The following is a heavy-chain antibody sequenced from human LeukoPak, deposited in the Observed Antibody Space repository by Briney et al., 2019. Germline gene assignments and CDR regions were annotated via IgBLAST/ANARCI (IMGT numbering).Heavy chain of an antibody. CDR2: VFDSGST. Sequence: PSETLSLTCTVSGGSMTTHHWNWIRQTPGKGLEWIGYVFDSGSTNYNPSLKSRVTISVDTSKNQFSLKLSSVTAADTAVYYCARYITMVRGVIGFDPWGQGTLVTVSS. D-gene: IGHD3-10*01. V-gene: IGHV4-59*11. CDR1: GGSMTTHH. J-gene: IGHJ5*02. CDR3: ARYITMVRGVIGFDP.